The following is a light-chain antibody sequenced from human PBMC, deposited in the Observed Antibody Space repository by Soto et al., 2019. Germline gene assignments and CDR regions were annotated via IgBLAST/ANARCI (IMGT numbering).Light chain of an antibody. V-gene: IGLV2-14*01. Sequence: QSVLTQPASVSGSPGQSITISCTGTSSDVGAYNYVSWYQQHPGKAPKLMIYEVDNRPSGVSNRFSGSKSGNTASLTISGLQAEDEADYYCSSYTSSSTVFGGGTKLTVL. CDR1: SSDVGAYNY. CDR3: SSYTSSSTV. J-gene: IGLJ2*01. CDR2: EVD.